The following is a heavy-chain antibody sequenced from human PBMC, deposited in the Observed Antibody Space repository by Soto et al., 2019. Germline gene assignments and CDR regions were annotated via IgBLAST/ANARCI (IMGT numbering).Heavy chain of an antibody. V-gene: IGHV3-48*02. Sequence: GGSLRLSCAASGFTFSSYAMSWVRQAPGKGLEWVSYISSSSSTIYYADSVKGRFTISRDNAKNSLYLQMNSLRDEDTAVYYCARDRNDYDSSGYYTDAFDIWGQGTMVTGSS. D-gene: IGHD3-22*01. CDR2: ISSSSSTI. J-gene: IGHJ3*02. CDR3: ARDRNDYDSSGYYTDAFDI. CDR1: GFTFSSYA.